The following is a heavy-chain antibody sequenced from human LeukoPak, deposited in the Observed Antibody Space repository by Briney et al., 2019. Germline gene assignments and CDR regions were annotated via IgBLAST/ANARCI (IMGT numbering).Heavy chain of an antibody. D-gene: IGHD3-16*02. CDR3: AGALYEAFDI. J-gene: IGHJ3*02. CDR2: IYGGGGT. V-gene: IGHV3-53*01. Sequence: PGGSLRLSCAASGFTVSNSYMSWVRQAPGKGLEWVSVIYGGGGTYYADSVKGRFTISRDNSKNTLYLQMSNLRAEDTAVYYCAGALYEAFDIWGQGTVVTVSS. CDR1: GFTVSNSY.